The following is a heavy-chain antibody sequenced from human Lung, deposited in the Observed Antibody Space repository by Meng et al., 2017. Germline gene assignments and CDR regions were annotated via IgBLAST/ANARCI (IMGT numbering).Heavy chain of an antibody. CDR1: GHNYPINY. Sequence: QLVQSGAQQKEPGGAGKNTRTPSGHNYPINYIHWVRLAPGQGLEWIGRINPKSRDTHYEQKFQARVTMTVDTPISTAYMALSGLRSDDTAMYYCARDEDISAAGKLFGDYWGQGTLVTVSS. CDR3: ARDEDISAAGKLFGDY. J-gene: IGHJ4*02. CDR2: INPKSRDT. V-gene: IGHV1-2*06. D-gene: IGHD6-25*01.